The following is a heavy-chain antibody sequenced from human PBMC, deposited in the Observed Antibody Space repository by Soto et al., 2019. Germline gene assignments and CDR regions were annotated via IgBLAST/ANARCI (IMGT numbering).Heavy chain of an antibody. J-gene: IGHJ6*02. CDR2: ISYDGSNK. D-gene: IGHD1-26*01. Sequence: QVQLVESGGGVVQPGRSLRLSCAASGFTFSSYAMHWVRQAPGKGLEWVAVISYDGSNKYYADSVKGRFTISRDNSKNTLYLQMNSLRAEDTAVYYCAIDVTPYYLAYCMDVWGQGTTVTVCS. CDR1: GFTFSSYA. CDR3: AIDVTPYYLAYCMDV. V-gene: IGHV3-30-3*01.